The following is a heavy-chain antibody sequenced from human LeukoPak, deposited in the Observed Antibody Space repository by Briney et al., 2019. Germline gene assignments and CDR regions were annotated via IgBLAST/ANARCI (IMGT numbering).Heavy chain of an antibody. CDR2: IKQDGSEK. Sequence: QAGGSLRLSCAASGFTFSSYWMSWVRQAPGKGLEWVANIKQDGSEKYYVDSVKGRFTISRDNAKNSLYLQMNSLRTEDTAVYYCARDRRVGGWGGAFDIWGQGTKVTVSS. CDR3: ARDRRVGGWGGAFDI. J-gene: IGHJ3*02. CDR1: GFTFSSYW. D-gene: IGHD2-21*01. V-gene: IGHV3-7*01.